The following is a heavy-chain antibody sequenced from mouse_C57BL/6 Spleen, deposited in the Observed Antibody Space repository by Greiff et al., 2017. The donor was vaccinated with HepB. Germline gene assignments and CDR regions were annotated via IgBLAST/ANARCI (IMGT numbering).Heavy chain of an antibody. V-gene: IGHV1-53*01. D-gene: IGHD2-2*01. Sequence: QVQLQQPGTELVKPGASVKLSCKASGYTFTSYWMHWVKQRPGQGLEWIGNINPSNGGTNYNEKFKSKATLTADKSSSTAYMQLSSLTSEDSAVYFCARGGLRRGNFDYWGQGTTLTVSS. CDR3: ARGGLRRGNFDY. CDR2: INPSNGGT. CDR1: GYTFTSYW. J-gene: IGHJ2*01.